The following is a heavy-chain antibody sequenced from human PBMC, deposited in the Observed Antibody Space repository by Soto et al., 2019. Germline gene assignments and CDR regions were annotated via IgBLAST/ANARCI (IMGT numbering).Heavy chain of an antibody. Sequence: GGSLRLSCAASGFTFDDYAMHWVRQAPGKGLEWASGISWNSGSIGYADSVKGRFTISRDNAKNSLYLQMNSLRAEDTALYYCAKAEALGYCTSTSCYNYYFDYWGQGTLVTVSS. CDR3: AKAEALGYCTSTSCYNYYFDY. V-gene: IGHV3-9*01. D-gene: IGHD2-2*02. CDR2: ISWNSGSI. CDR1: GFTFDDYA. J-gene: IGHJ4*02.